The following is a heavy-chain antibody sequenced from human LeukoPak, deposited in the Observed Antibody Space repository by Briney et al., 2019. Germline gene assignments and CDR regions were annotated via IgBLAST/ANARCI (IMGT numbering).Heavy chain of an antibody. CDR1: GFTFSSYA. Sequence: GGSLRLSCAASGFTFSSYAMSWVRQAPGKGLEWVSAISGSGGSTYYADSVKGRFTISRDNSKNTLYLQMNSLRAEETAVYYCAKGRRIAARLGYFDYWGQGTLVTVSS. CDR2: ISGSGGST. D-gene: IGHD6-6*01. CDR3: AKGRRIAARLGYFDY. J-gene: IGHJ4*02. V-gene: IGHV3-23*01.